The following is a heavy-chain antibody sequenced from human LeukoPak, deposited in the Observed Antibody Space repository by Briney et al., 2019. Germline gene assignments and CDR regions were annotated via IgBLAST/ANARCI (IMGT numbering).Heavy chain of an antibody. D-gene: IGHD6-6*01. J-gene: IGHJ5*02. V-gene: IGHV3-30*18. CDR3: AKSSPRPGDR. Sequence: PGGSLRLSCAASGFTFSSYGMHWVRQAPGKGLEWVAVISYDGSNKYYADSVKGRFTISRDNSKNTLFLQMNSLRADDTAVYYCAKSSPRPGDRWGQGTLVIVSS. CDR1: GFTFSSYG. CDR2: ISYDGSNK.